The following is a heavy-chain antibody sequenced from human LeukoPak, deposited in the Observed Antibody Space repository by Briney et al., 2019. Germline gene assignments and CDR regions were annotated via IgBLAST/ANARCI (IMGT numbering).Heavy chain of an antibody. D-gene: IGHD6-19*01. CDR1: GFTFSSYS. Sequence: PGGSLRLSCAASGFTFSSYSMNWVRQAPGKGLEWVSSISSSRSYIFYADSVKGRFTISRDNAKNSLYLQMNSLRAEDTAVYYCARRLASGWYGMDVWGQGTTVTVSS. J-gene: IGHJ6*02. CDR2: ISSSRSYI. V-gene: IGHV3-21*01. CDR3: ARRLASGWYGMDV.